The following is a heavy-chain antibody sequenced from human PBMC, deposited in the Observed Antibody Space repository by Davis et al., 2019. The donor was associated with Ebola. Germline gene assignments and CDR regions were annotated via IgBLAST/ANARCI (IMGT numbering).Heavy chain of an antibody. V-gene: IGHV3-30*18. CDR3: AKYKSGMDV. CDR2: ISYDGSNK. CDR1: GFTFSSYG. J-gene: IGHJ6*02. D-gene: IGHD1-1*01. Sequence: PGGSLRLSCAASGFTFSSYGMHWVRQAPGKGLEWVAVISYDGSNKYYADSVKGRFTISRDNSKNTLYLQMNSLRAEDTAVYYCAKYKSGMDVWCQGTTVTVSS.